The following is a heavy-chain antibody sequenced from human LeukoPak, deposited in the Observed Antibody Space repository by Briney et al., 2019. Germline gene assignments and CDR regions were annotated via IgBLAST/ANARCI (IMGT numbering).Heavy chain of an antibody. CDR1: GYSISTSYY. CDR2: FYHGGST. Sequence: TSETLSLTCTVSGYSISTSYYWDWIRQPPGKGLEWIGTFYHGGSTYYNPSLKSRVTISVDTSKNHFSLKLTSVTAADTAVYYCATAGDYDGGLFDYWGQGILVTVSS. CDR3: ATAGDYDGGLFDY. J-gene: IGHJ4*02. V-gene: IGHV4-38-2*02. D-gene: IGHD4-17*01.